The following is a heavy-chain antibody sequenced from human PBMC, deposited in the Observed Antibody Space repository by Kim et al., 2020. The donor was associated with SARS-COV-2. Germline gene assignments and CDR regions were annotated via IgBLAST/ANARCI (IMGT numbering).Heavy chain of an antibody. J-gene: IGHJ4*02. CDR3: AKGGMSVPADHDY. D-gene: IGHD6-25*01. Sequence: GGSLRLSCAASGITLSRYGMHWVRQAPGKGLEWVAFILYDGSIEYYADSVKGRFTISRDNSKNTLYLQMNSLRVEDTAVYYCAKGGMSVPADHDYWGQGTLVTVFS. V-gene: IGHV3-30*18. CDR2: ILYDGSIE. CDR1: GITLSRYG.